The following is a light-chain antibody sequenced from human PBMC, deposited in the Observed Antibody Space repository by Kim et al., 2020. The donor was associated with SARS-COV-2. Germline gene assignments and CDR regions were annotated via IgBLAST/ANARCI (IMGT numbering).Light chain of an antibody. CDR2: EDN. V-gene: IGLV6-57*01. CDR3: QSYDTSNVV. Sequence: NFMLTQPHSVSESPGKTVTISCTRSSGSIASYYVQWYQQRPGSSPTTVIYEDNQRPSGVPERFSGSIDSSSNSASLTVSGLETEDEADYYCQSYDTSNVVFGGGTQLTVL. CDR1: SGSIASYY. J-gene: IGLJ2*01.